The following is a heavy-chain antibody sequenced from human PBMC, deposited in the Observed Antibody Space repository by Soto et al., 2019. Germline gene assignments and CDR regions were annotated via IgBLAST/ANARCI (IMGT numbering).Heavy chain of an antibody. V-gene: IGHV4-59*01. CDR2: IYYSGST. J-gene: IGHJ5*02. D-gene: IGHD1-20*01. CDR1: GGSISSYY. Sequence: SETLSLTCTVSGGSISSYYWSWIQQPPGKGLEWIGYIYYSGSTNYNPSLKSRVTISVDTSKNQFSLKLSSVTAADTAVYYCARGSITGTTYHGFDPWGQGILVTVSS. CDR3: ARGSITGTTYHGFDP.